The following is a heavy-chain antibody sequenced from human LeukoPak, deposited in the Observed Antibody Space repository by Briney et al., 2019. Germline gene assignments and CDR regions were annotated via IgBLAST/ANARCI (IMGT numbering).Heavy chain of an antibody. CDR1: GFTFNSYG. V-gene: IGHV3-33*01. CDR2: IWYDGSNK. J-gene: IGHJ4*02. D-gene: IGHD3-22*01. Sequence: GGSLRLSCVASGFTFNSYGIHWVRQAPGKGLEWVAVIWYDGSNKYYADSVKGRFTISRDNSKNTLYLQMNSLRAEDTAVYYCARLGRDYYDSSGYSDYWGQGTLVTVSS. CDR3: ARLGRDYYDSSGYSDY.